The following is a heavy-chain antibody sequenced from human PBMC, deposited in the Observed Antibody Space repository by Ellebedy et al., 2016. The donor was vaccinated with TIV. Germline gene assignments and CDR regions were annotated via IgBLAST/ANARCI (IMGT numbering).Heavy chain of an antibody. CDR3: ASRGVAVQGADY. J-gene: IGHJ4*02. D-gene: IGHD3-10*01. Sequence: SLKISCAASGFTFDDYAMHWVRQDPGKGLEWVSSISWNGGSIGYADSVKGRFTISRDNAKNTRYLQMNSLRAEETAVYYCASRGVAVQGADYWGQGTLVTVSS. CDR2: ISWNGGSI. V-gene: IGHV3-9*01. CDR1: GFTFDDYA.